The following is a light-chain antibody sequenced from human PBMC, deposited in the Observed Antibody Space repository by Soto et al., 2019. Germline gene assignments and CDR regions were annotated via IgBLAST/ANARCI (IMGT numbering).Light chain of an antibody. J-gene: IGKJ1*01. Sequence: DIVMTQSPGSLAVSLGERASINCKSSQSVFYSSTDRNYLAWYQQKPGQPPKLLIYWASTRESGVPDRFSGSGSGTDFTLTISSLQAEDVAVYYCQQYYSTPPWTFGQGTKVDIK. CDR3: QQYYSTPPWT. V-gene: IGKV4-1*01. CDR1: QSVFYSSTDRNY. CDR2: WAS.